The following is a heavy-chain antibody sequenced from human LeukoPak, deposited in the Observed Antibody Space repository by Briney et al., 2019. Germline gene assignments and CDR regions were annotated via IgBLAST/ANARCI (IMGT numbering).Heavy chain of an antibody. CDR3: ARDLVGDGYNNY. J-gene: IGHJ4*02. D-gene: IGHD5-24*01. CDR2: IIPIFGTA. V-gene: IGHV1-69*06. CDR1: GGTFSSYG. Sequence: ASVKVSCKASGGTFSSYGIIWVRQAPGQGLEWMGRIIPIFGTATYAQKFQGRVTITADKSTSTAYMELSSLRSEDTAVYYCARDLVGDGYNNYWGQGTLVTVSS.